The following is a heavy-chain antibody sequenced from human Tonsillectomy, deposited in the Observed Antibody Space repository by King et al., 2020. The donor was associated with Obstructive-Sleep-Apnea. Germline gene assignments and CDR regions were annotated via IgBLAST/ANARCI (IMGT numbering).Heavy chain of an antibody. Sequence: QMPLQESGPGLVKPSQTLSLTCTVSGGSISSGDYYWSWIRQPPGKGLEWIGYIYYSGSTYYNPSLKSRVTISVDTSKNQFSLKLSSVTAADTAVYYCARGVKTPTWYYYGMDVWGQGTTVTVSS. CDR3: ARGVKTPTWYYYGMDV. CDR1: GGSISSGDYY. CDR2: IYYSGST. D-gene: IGHD4-23*01. J-gene: IGHJ6*02. V-gene: IGHV4-30-4*01.